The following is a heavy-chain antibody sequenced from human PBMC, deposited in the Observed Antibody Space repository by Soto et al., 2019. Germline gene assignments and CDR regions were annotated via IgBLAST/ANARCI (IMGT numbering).Heavy chain of an antibody. CDR1: GFTFSSYA. J-gene: IGHJ4*02. Sequence: LRLSCAASGFTFSSYAMHWVRQAPGKGLEWVAVISYDGSNKYYADSVKGRFTISRDNSKNTLYLQMNSLRAEDTAVYYCASYSIAARRFDYWGQGTLVTVSS. CDR2: ISYDGSNK. D-gene: IGHD6-6*01. CDR3: ASYSIAARRFDY. V-gene: IGHV3-30-3*01.